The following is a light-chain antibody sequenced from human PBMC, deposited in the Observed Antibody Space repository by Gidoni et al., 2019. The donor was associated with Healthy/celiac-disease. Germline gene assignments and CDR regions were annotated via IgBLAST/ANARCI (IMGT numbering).Light chain of an antibody. CDR3: QKSYSTPLT. J-gene: IGKJ4*01. CDR1: QSISSY. V-gene: IGKV1-39*01. CDR2: AAS. Sequence: DIQMTQSPSSLSASVGDRFTITCRASQSISSYLNWYQQKPGKAPKLLIYAASSLQSGVPSRFSGSGSGTDLTLTISSLQPEDFATYYCQKSYSTPLTFGGGTKVEIK.